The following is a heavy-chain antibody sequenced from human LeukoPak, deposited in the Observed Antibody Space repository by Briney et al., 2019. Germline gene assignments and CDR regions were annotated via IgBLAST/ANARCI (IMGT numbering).Heavy chain of an antibody. J-gene: IGHJ4*02. D-gene: IGHD3-22*01. CDR1: GYTFTGYY. Sequence: ASVKVSCKASGYTFTGYYMHWVRQAPGQGLEWMGWINPNSGGTNYAQKFQGRVTMTRDTSISTAYVELSRLRSDDTAVYYCARDGGDSSGYYLFFDYWGQGTLVTVSS. CDR2: INPNSGGT. CDR3: ARDGGDSSGYYLFFDY. V-gene: IGHV1-2*02.